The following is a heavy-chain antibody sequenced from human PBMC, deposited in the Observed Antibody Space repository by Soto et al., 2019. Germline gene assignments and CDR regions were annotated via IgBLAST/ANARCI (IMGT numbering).Heavy chain of an antibody. CDR3: ARDQYYYDSSGYYYDAFDI. V-gene: IGHV4-59*01. CDR2: IYYSGST. Sequence: LCLTCTVSGGSISSYYWSWIRQPPGKGLEWIGYIYYSGSTNYNPSLKSRVTISVDTSKNQFSLKLSSVTAADTAVYYCARDQYYYDSSGYYYDAFDIWGQGTMVTVSS. D-gene: IGHD3-22*01. J-gene: IGHJ3*02. CDR1: GGSISSYY.